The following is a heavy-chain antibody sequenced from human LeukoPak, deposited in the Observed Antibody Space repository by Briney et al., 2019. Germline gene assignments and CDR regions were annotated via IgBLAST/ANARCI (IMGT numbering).Heavy chain of an antibody. Sequence: SVKVSCKASGGTFSIYAISWVRQAPGQGLEWMGGIIPIFGTANYAQKFQGRVTITADESTSTAYMELSSLRSEDTAVYYCARAPPRGNRYSSGWYYPNYYYGMDVWGQGTTVTVSS. J-gene: IGHJ6*01. V-gene: IGHV1-69*01. CDR3: ARAPPRGNRYSSGWYYPNYYYGMDV. CDR2: IIPIFGTA. CDR1: GGTFSIYA. D-gene: IGHD6-19*01.